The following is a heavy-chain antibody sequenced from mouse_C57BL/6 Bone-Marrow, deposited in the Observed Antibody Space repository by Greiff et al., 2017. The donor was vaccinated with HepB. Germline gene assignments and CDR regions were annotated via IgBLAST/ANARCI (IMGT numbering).Heavy chain of an antibody. CDR3: ARHRVYDYAFDY. CDR1: GYTFTEYT. V-gene: IGHV1-62-2*01. D-gene: IGHD2-4*01. J-gene: IGHJ2*01. Sequence: QVHVKQSGAELVKPGASVKLSCKASGYTFTEYTIHWVKQRSGQGLEWIGWFYPGSGSIKYNEKFKDKATLTADKSSSTVYMELSRLTSEDSAVYFCARHRVYDYAFDYWGQGTTLTVSS. CDR2: FYPGSGSI.